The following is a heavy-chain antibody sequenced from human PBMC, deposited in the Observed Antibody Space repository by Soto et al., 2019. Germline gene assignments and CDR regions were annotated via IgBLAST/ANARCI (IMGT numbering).Heavy chain of an antibody. V-gene: IGHV1-3*01. D-gene: IGHD2-15*01. J-gene: IGHJ4*02. CDR2: INAANGDT. Sequence: AAAKVSCKASGYTFTSYGIHWLRQAPGQRLEWMGWINAANGDTKYSPKFQGRVTITRDKSITTTYLQWDSLKASDTAMYFCARPDNNYVASWGQGTLVTV. CDR3: ARPDNNYVAS. CDR1: GYTFTSYG.